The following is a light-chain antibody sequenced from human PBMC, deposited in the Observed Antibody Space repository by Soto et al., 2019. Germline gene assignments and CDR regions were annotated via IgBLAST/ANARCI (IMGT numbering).Light chain of an antibody. V-gene: IGKV3D-15*01. CDR2: GAS. Sequence: EIVMTQCPATLSVSPGERATLSCRASQSVSSNLAWYQQKPGQAPRLLISGASTRATGIPARFSGSGSGTEFTLTISSLQSEDFAVYYCQQYNNWPPGTFGGGTKVDIK. CDR3: QQYNNWPPGT. J-gene: IGKJ4*01. CDR1: QSVSSN.